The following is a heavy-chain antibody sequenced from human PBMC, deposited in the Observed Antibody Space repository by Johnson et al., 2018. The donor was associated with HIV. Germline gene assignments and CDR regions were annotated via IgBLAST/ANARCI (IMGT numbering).Heavy chain of an antibody. CDR2: IKQDGSEE. J-gene: IGHJ3*02. CDR3: ARDGVYSSPWDAFDI. V-gene: IGHV3-7*05. Sequence: DVQLVESGGDLVQPGGSLRLSCAASGFTFSSYWMSWVRQAPGKGLEWVANIKQDGSEEYYVDSMEGRFTISRDNAKNSLYLQIDSLIAEDTAVYYCARDGVYSSPWDAFDIWGQGTMVRLF. CDR1: GFTFSSYW. D-gene: IGHD6-13*01.